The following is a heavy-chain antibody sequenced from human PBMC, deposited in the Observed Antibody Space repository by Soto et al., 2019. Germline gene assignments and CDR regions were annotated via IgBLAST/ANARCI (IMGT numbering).Heavy chain of an antibody. CDR2: IIPIFGTA. V-gene: IGHV1-69*01. CDR1: GGTFSSYA. Sequence: QVQLVQSGAEVKKPGSSVKVSCKASGGTFSSYAISWVRQAPGQGLEWMGGIIPIFGTANYAQKFQGRVTITADESTSTAYMEQSSLRSEDTAVYYCARGYYYDSSGYYDAFDIWGQGTMVTVSS. CDR3: ARGYYYDSSGYYDAFDI. J-gene: IGHJ3*02. D-gene: IGHD3-22*01.